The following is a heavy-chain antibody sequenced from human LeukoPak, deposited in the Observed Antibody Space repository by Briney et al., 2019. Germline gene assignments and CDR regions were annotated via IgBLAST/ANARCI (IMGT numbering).Heavy chain of an antibody. CDR3: ARRAAAGTVDY. D-gene: IGHD6-13*01. CDR1: GGSISSSSYY. J-gene: IGHJ4*02. V-gene: IGHV4-61*05. Sequence: SETLSLTCTVSGGSISSSSYYWGWIRQPPGKGLEWIGYIYYSGSTNYNPSLKSRVTISVDTSKNQFSLKLSSVTAADTAVYYCARRAAAGTVDYWGQGTLVTVSS. CDR2: IYYSGST.